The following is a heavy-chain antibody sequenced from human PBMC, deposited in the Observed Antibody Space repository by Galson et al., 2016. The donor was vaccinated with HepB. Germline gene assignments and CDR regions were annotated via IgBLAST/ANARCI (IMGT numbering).Heavy chain of an antibody. CDR1: GYTFTSHY. D-gene: IGHD6-13*01. CDR2: INPSGGST. J-gene: IGHJ1*01. CDR3: ARDFVPRYSSSFSQYFQH. Sequence: SVKVSCKASGYTFTSHYMHWLRQAPGQGLEWMGIINPSGGSTSYAQKFQGRVTMTTDTSTSTVYMELSSLRSDDTAVYYCARDFVPRYSSSFSQYFQHWGQGTLVTVSS. V-gene: IGHV1-46*01.